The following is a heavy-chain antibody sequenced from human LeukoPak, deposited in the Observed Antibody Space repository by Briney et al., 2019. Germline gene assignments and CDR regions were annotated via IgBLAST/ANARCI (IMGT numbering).Heavy chain of an antibody. Sequence: SETLSLTCTVSGGSISSYYWSWIRQPPGKGLKWIGYIYYTGSTNYNPSLKSRVTISVDTSKNQFSLKLSSVTAADTAVYYCPRVKEAYASGRRENYFYYYMDVWGKGTTVTISS. D-gene: IGHD3-10*01. J-gene: IGHJ6*03. CDR3: PRVKEAYASGRRENYFYYYMDV. CDR2: IYYTGST. CDR1: GGSISSYY. V-gene: IGHV4-59*01.